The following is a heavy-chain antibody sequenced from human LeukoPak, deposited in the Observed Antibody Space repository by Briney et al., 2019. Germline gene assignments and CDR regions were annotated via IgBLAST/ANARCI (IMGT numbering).Heavy chain of an antibody. CDR1: GFTFSSYA. V-gene: IGHV4-34*01. D-gene: IGHD3-3*01. CDR3: ARGRLAYDFWSGTVGGYYFDY. CDR2: INHSGST. J-gene: IGHJ4*02. Sequence: GSLRLSCAASGFTFSSYAMSWIRQPPGKGLEWIGEINHSGSTNYNPSLKSRVTISVDTSKNQFSLKLSSVTAADTAVYYCARGRLAYDFWSGTVGGYYFDYWGQGTLVTVSS.